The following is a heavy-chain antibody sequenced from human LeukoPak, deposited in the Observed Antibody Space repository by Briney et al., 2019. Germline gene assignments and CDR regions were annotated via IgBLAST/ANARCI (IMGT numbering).Heavy chain of an antibody. CDR1: GGTFSSYA. V-gene: IGHV1-69*13. Sequence: ASVKVSCKASGGTFSSYAISWVRQAPGQGLEWMGGIVPIFGTANYAQKFQGRVTITADESTSTAYMELRSLRSDDTAVYYCARVSSLGVRDPRIAVAGTGGGHWFDPWGQGTLVTVSS. J-gene: IGHJ5*02. CDR2: IVPIFGTA. CDR3: ARVSSLGVRDPRIAVAGTGGGHWFDP. D-gene: IGHD6-19*01.